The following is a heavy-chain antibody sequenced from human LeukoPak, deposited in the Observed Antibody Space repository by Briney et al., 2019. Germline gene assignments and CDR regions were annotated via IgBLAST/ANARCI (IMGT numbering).Heavy chain of an antibody. CDR3: ARGGNSYGSAFDY. Sequence: ASVTVSCTASGYTFTIYGISWVRQAPGQGLEWMGWISAYNGNTNYAQNLQGRVTVTTDTSTSTAYMELRSLRSDDTAAYYCARGGNSYGSAFDYWGQGTLVTVSS. CDR1: GYTFTIYG. V-gene: IGHV1-18*01. J-gene: IGHJ4*02. D-gene: IGHD5-18*01. CDR2: ISAYNGNT.